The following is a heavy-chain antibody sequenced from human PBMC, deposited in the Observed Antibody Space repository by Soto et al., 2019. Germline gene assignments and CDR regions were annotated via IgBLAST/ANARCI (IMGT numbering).Heavy chain of an antibody. J-gene: IGHJ5*02. D-gene: IGHD6-13*01. V-gene: IGHV1-69*04. CDR3: ARDGIAAAGTSWFDP. CDR2: IIPILGIA. CDR1: GGTFSSYT. Sequence: GASVKVSCKASGGTFSSYTISWVRQAPGQGLEWMGRIIPILGIANYAQKFQGRVKITADKSASTAYMELSSLRSEDTAVYYCARDGIAAAGTSWFDPWGQGTLVTVSS.